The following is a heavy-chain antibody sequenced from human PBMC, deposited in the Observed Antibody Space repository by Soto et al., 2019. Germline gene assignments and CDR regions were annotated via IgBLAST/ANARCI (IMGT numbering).Heavy chain of an antibody. V-gene: IGHV3-72*01. D-gene: IGHD6-6*01. CDR2: IRDKANSYTT. CDR1: GFTFSDHY. J-gene: IGHJ6*02. Sequence: QPGGSLRLSCAASGFTFSDHYMDWVRQAPGKGLEWIGRIRDKANSYTTEYAASVKGRFSVSRDDSESSLYLQMNSLKTDDTATYYCARGSSSSRSFYYYGLDVWGQGTTVTVSS. CDR3: ARGSSSSRSFYYYGLDV.